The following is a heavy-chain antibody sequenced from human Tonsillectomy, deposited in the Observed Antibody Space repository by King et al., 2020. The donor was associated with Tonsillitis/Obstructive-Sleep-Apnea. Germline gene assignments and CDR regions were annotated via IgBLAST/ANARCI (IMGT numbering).Heavy chain of an antibody. CDR3: ARVRRSRSSSWYEDFDY. D-gene: IGHD6-13*01. Sequence: VQLVESGGGVVQPGRSLRLSCAAPGFTFSSYAMHWVRQAPGKGLEWVAIISYDGSNKYYADSVKGRFTISRDNSKNTLYLQMNSLRAEDTAVYYCARVRRSRSSSWYEDFDYCGQGTLVTVSS. J-gene: IGHJ4*02. V-gene: IGHV3-30*04. CDR2: ISYDGSNK. CDR1: GFTFSSYA.